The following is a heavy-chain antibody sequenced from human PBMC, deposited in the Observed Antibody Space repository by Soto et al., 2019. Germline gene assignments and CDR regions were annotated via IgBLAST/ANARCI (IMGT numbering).Heavy chain of an antibody. Sequence: GGSLRLSCAASGFSFRNYAMSWVRQAPGKGLEWVSGVSVGGGSTYYADSVKGRFTVSRDNSKRTVYLQMNSLRAEDTAVYFCAKGMYYYDSSGYRLFDYWGQGTLVTVSS. CDR1: GFSFRNYA. CDR2: VSVGGGST. D-gene: IGHD3-22*01. CDR3: AKGMYYYDSSGYRLFDY. V-gene: IGHV3-23*01. J-gene: IGHJ4*02.